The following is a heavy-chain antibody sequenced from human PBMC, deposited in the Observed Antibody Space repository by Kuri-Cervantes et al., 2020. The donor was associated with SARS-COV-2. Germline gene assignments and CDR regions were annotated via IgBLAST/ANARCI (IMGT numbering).Heavy chain of an antibody. CDR1: GGSFSGYY. V-gene: IGHV4-34*01. J-gene: IGHJ4*02. CDR2: INHSGST. Sequence: SETLSLTCAVYGGSFSGYYWSWIRQPPGKGLEWIGEINHSGSTNYNPSLKSRVTISVDTSKNQFSLKLSSVTAADTAVYYCARAGIGAVAGNFDYWGQGTLVTVSS. D-gene: IGHD6-19*01. CDR3: ARAGIGAVAGNFDY.